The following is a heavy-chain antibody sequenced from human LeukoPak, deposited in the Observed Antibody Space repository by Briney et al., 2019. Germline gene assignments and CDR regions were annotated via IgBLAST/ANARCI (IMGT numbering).Heavy chain of an antibody. D-gene: IGHD3-22*01. CDR1: GYTFTGYC. V-gene: IGHV1-2*02. Sequence: ASVKVSCKASGYTFTGYCMHWVRQAPGQGLEWMGWINPNSGGTNYAQKFQGRVTMTRDTSISTAYMELSRLRSDDTAVYYCATADPTNYYDSSWGYYYYYGMDVWGQGTTVTVSS. CDR2: INPNSGGT. CDR3: ATADPTNYYDSSWGYYYYYGMDV. J-gene: IGHJ6*02.